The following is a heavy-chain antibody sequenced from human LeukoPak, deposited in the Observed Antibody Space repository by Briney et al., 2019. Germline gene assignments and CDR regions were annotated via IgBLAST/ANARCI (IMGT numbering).Heavy chain of an antibody. CDR2: ISFDRSNK. V-gene: IGHV3-30-3*01. D-gene: IGHD1-26*01. Sequence: GRSLRLSCAASGFTFSYYSMRWVRQAPGKGLEWVAVISFDRSNKYYADSVKGRFTISRDNYKNTLYLQMNSLRPEDTAVYYCARPLATSGSYYGDYYYYYGMDVWGQGTTVTVSS. J-gene: IGHJ6*02. CDR1: GFTFSYYS. CDR3: ARPLATSGSYYGDYYYYYGMDV.